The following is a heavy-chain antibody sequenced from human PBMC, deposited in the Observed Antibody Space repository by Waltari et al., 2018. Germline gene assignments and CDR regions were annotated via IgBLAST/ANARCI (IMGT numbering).Heavy chain of an antibody. J-gene: IGHJ4*02. CDR1: GFTVSSNY. CDR3: ARDPGSSWYGDY. V-gene: IGHV3-53*02. Sequence: EVQLVETGGGLIQPGGSLRLSCAASGFTVSSNYMSWVRQAPGKGLGGGSCIYRGGDTYYAGSGKGRFTNSRDNSKNTLYLQMNSLRAEDTAVYYCARDPGSSWYGDYWGQGTLVTVSS. D-gene: IGHD6-13*01. CDR2: IYRGGDT.